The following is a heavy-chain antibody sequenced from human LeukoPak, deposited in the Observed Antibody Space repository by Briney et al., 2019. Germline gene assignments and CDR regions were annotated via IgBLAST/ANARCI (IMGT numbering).Heavy chain of an antibody. J-gene: IGHJ4*02. CDR2: ISYDGSNK. V-gene: IGHV3-30-3*01. D-gene: IGHD1-14*01. CDR3: ARAPELGPYFDY. CDR1: GFTFSSYA. Sequence: GGSLRLSCAASGFTFSSYAMHWVRQAPGKGLEWVAVISYDGSNKYYADSVKGRFTISRDNSKNTLYLQMNSLRAEDTAVYYCARAPELGPYFDYWGQGTLVTVSS.